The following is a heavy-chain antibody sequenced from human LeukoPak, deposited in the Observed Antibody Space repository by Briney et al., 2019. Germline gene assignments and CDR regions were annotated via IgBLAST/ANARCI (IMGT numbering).Heavy chain of an antibody. CDR1: GFTFSSYA. J-gene: IGHJ4*02. V-gene: IGHV3-23*01. D-gene: IGHD6-19*01. CDR2: ISGSGGST. Sequence: GGSLRLSCAASGFTFSSYAMSWVRQAPGKGLEWISAISGSGGSTYYADSVKGRFTISRDNSKNTLYLQMNSLRAEDTAVYYCAISGSGWSYYFDYWGQGTLVTVSS. CDR3: AISGSGWSYYFDY.